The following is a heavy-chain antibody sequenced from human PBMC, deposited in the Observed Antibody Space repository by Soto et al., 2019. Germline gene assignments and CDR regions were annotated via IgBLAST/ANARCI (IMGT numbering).Heavy chain of an antibody. CDR3: ARHSHDFYYMDV. D-gene: IGHD3-3*01. V-gene: IGHV5-51*01. J-gene: IGHJ6*03. CDR1: GYSFTSYW. CDR2: IYPGDSDI. Sequence: GESLKISCQGSGYSFTSYWIGWVRQMPGKGLEWMGIIYPGDSDIRYSPSFQGQVTISADKSITTAYLQWGSLKASDTAMYYCARHSHDFYYMDVWGKGTTVTVSS.